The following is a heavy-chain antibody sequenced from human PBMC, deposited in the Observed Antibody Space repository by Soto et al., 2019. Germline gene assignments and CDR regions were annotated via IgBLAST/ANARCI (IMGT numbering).Heavy chain of an antibody. CDR3: ARQFADIVVSGMDF. Sequence: GESLQISCKGSGYRFTSYWIGWVRQMPGKGLEWMGIIYPGDSDTRYSPSFQGQVTISADKSISTAYLQWSSLKASDTAMYYWARQFADIVVSGMDFWCQGITVTVFS. CDR1: GYRFTSYW. V-gene: IGHV5-51*01. D-gene: IGHD2-2*01. J-gene: IGHJ6*02. CDR2: IYPGDSDT.